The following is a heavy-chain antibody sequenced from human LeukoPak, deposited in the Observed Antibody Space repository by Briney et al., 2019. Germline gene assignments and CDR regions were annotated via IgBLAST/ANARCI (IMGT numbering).Heavy chain of an antibody. Sequence: PSQTLSLTCTVSGGSVSSGNFYWTWIRQPAGNQLEWIGRIHTSGNTSHNPSLWSRVTISTDTSKNQCSRPLNFVTAADTAFYYCARDRGGDSFDIWGQGTTVTVSS. D-gene: IGHD2-21*01. J-gene: IGHJ3*02. CDR3: ARDRGGDSFDI. CDR2: IHTSGNT. CDR1: GGSVSSGNFY. V-gene: IGHV4-61*02.